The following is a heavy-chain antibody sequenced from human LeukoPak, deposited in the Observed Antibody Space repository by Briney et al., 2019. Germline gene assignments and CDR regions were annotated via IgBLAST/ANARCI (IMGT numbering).Heavy chain of an antibody. D-gene: IGHD4/OR15-4a*01. J-gene: IGHJ6*02. V-gene: IGHV3-7*03. CDR3: ARDLGALYYYGMDV. Sequence: GGSLRLSCAASGFTFSSYWMSWVRQAPGKGLEWVANIKQDGSEEYYVDSVKGRFTISRDNAKNSLYLQMNSLRAEDTAVYYCARDLGALYYYGMDVWGQGTTVTVSS. CDR2: IKQDGSEE. CDR1: GFTFSSYW.